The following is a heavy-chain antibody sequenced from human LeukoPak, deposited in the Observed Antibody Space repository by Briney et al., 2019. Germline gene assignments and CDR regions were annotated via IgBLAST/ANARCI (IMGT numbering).Heavy chain of an antibody. V-gene: IGHV4-61*02. D-gene: IGHD2-2*01. Sequence: PSETLSLTCTGSGGSISSGNYYWSWIRQPAGKGRDWLGRIYASGSTNYNPSLKSRVTISVDTSKKQFPLKLSSVTAADTAVYYCARVVPGYCSTTSCYDVDAFDIWGQGTRVTVSS. CDR1: GGSISSGNYY. J-gene: IGHJ3*02. CDR3: ARVVPGYCSTTSCYDVDAFDI. CDR2: IYASGST.